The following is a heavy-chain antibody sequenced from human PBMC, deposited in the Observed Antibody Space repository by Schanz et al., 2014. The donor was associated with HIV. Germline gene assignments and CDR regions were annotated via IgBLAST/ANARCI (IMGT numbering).Heavy chain of an antibody. J-gene: IGHJ4*02. CDR1: GGTFSSSA. CDR2: IIPIFDTT. D-gene: IGHD2-21*02. Sequence: QVQLVQSGAAVKKPGSSVKVSCKASGGTFSSSAISWVRQAPGQGLEWMGGIIPIFDTTNYAQKFQGRVTITADKSTSTVYMDLSSLRSEDTAVYYCARTYTGDWSTGADWGQGTLVTVSS. V-gene: IGHV1-69*06. CDR3: ARTYTGDWSTGAD.